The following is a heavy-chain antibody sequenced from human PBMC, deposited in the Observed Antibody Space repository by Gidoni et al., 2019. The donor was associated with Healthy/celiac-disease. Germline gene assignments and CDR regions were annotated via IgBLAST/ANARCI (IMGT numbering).Heavy chain of an antibody. Sequence: PGLVKPSPTLSLTCTVSGGSISSGGYYWSWISQHPGKGLEWIGYIYYSGSTYYNPSLKSRVTISVDTSKNQFSLKLSSVTAADTAVYYCARGGGYSSGWYFDYWGQGTLVTVSS. D-gene: IGHD6-19*01. CDR1: GGSISSGGYY. J-gene: IGHJ4*02. V-gene: IGHV4-31*03. CDR2: IYYSGST. CDR3: ARGGGYSSGWYFDY.